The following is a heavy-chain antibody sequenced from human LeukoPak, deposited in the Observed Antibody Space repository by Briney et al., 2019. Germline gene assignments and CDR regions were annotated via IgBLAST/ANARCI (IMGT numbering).Heavy chain of an antibody. Sequence: SVTVSCTASGGTFSSYAISWVRQAPGQGLEWIGGIIPIFGTANYAQKFQGRVTITADESTSTAYMELSSLRSEDTAVHYCARTSTGTSPSKYYFDYWGQGTLVTVSS. D-gene: IGHD1-1*01. V-gene: IGHV1-69*13. J-gene: IGHJ4*02. CDR1: GGTFSSYA. CDR2: IIPIFGTA. CDR3: ARTSTGTSPSKYYFDY.